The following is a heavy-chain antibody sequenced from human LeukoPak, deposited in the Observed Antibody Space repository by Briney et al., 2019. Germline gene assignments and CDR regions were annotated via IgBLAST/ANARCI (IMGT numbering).Heavy chain of an antibody. J-gene: IGHJ4*02. CDR2: MNPNSGNT. CDR1: GYTFTSND. Sequence: GASVTVSCKASGYTFTSNDINWVRQATGQGLEWMGWMNPNSGNTGYAQKFQGRVAMTRNTSISTAYMELSSLRSEDTAVYYCARGTVCGSGGKCSGSWYYDYWGQGTLVTVSS. V-gene: IGHV1-8*01. CDR3: ARGTVCGSGGKCSGSWYYDY. D-gene: IGHD6-13*01.